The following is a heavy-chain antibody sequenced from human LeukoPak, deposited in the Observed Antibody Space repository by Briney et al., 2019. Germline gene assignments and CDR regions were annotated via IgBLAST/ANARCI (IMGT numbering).Heavy chain of an antibody. CDR3: AKNSDLWSGYYTLDY. Sequence: GGSLRLSCAASGFSFSRYGVHWVRQAPGKGLEWVAFIRYDGGNNYYADSVKGRFTISRDNSKNTLYVQMNSLRAEDTAVYYCAKNSDLWSGYYTLDYWGQGTQVTVAS. CDR2: IRYDGGNN. J-gene: IGHJ4*02. D-gene: IGHD3-3*01. V-gene: IGHV3-30*02. CDR1: GFSFSRYG.